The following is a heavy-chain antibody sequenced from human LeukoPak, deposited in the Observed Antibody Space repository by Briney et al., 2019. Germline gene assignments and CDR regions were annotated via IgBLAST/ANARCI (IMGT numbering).Heavy chain of an antibody. V-gene: IGHV3-20*04. CDR3: ARDRESMVRGVISWFDP. CDR1: GFTFRNYC. Sequence: GGSLRLSCAASGFTFRNYCMTWVRQVPGKGLEWVSGINWNGGSTGYADSVKGRFTISRDNAKNSLYLQMNSLRAEDTALYYCARDRESMVRGVISWFDPWGQGTLVTVSS. J-gene: IGHJ5*02. CDR2: INWNGGST. D-gene: IGHD3-10*01.